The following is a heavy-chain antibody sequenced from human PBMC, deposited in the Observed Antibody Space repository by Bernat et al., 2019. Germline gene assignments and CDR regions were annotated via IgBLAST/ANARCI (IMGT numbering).Heavy chain of an antibody. V-gene: IGHV3-30-3*01. Sequence: QVQLVESGGGVVQPGRSLRLSCAASGFTFGSYAMHWVRQAPGKGLEWVAVISYDGSNKYYADSVKGRFTISRDNSKNTLYLQMNSLRAEDTAVYYCATSILYSSGWSEFDPWGQGTLVTVSS. CDR2: ISYDGSNK. D-gene: IGHD6-19*01. CDR1: GFTFGSYA. J-gene: IGHJ5*02. CDR3: ATSILYSSGWSEFDP.